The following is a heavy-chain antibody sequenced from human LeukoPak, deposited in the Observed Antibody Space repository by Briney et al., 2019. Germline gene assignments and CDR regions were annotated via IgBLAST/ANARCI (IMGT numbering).Heavy chain of an antibody. CDR3: AKDKGVRYFDY. V-gene: IGHV3-30*02. Sequence: PGGPLRLSCAASTLTFSSFGMHWVSQAPGKGLEWVTFIRSDGSDTYYADSVKGRFTISRDNSMNTLYLQMNSLRPEDTAVYYCAKDKGVRYFDYWGQGTLVTVSS. CDR1: TLTFSSFG. J-gene: IGHJ4*02. CDR2: IRSDGSDT. D-gene: IGHD1-1*01.